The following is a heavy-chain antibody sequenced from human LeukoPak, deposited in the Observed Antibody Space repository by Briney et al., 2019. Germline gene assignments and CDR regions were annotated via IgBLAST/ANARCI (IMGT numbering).Heavy chain of an antibody. J-gene: IGHJ3*02. D-gene: IGHD3-22*01. Sequence: SVKVSCKASGGTFSSYAISWVRQAPGQGLEWMGRIIPIFGTANYAQKFQGRVTITTDESTSTAYMELSSLRSEDSAVYYCARSHDSSGYYDAFDIWGQGTMVTVSS. V-gene: IGHV1-69*05. CDR2: IIPIFGTA. CDR1: GGTFSSYA. CDR3: ARSHDSSGYYDAFDI.